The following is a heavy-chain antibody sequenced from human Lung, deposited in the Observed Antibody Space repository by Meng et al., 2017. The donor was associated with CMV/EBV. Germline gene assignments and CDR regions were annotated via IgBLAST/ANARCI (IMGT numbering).Heavy chain of an antibody. V-gene: IGHV1-2*04. J-gene: IGHJ4*02. Sequence: QVQLAQSGAEVKEPGASVKLSCKTSGYTFIDYHIHWVRQAPGQGLEWMGWISPYNGDTIYARDFQGWVTMTRDTSNRTLYMEVSRLRFDDTAVYYCARAIVKNGKRQLDDGGKGTLVTVSS. D-gene: IGHD1-1*01. CDR2: ISPYNGDT. CDR3: ARAIVKNGKRQLDD. CDR1: GYTFIDYH.